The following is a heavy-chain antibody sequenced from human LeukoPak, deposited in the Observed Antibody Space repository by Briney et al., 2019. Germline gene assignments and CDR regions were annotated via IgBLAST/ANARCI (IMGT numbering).Heavy chain of an antibody. J-gene: IGHJ6*03. CDR3: ARAVLLWFGESYYYFMDV. CDR2: IYHSGST. CDR1: GYSISSGYY. D-gene: IGHD3-10*01. Sequence: SETLSLTCTVSGYSISSGYYWGWIRQPPGKGLEWIGSIYHSGSTYYNPSLKSRVTISVDTSKNQFSLKLSSVTAADTAVYYCARAVLLWFGESYYYFMDVWGKGTTVTVSS. V-gene: IGHV4-38-2*02.